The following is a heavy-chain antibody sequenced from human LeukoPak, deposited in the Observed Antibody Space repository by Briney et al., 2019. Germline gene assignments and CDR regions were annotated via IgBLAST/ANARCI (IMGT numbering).Heavy chain of an antibody. CDR1: GYTFTSYG. CDR3: ARVGYSSSSIFDW. CDR2: ISAYIGNT. J-gene: IGHJ4*02. V-gene: IGHV1-18*01. Sequence: ASVKVSFKASGYTFTSYGISGVRQPPAQGLEGMGCISAYIGNTNYAQKLQGRVTMTTATSTSTAYMELRSLRSDDTAVYYCARVGYSSSSIFDWWGKGSLVTVSS. D-gene: IGHD6-6*01.